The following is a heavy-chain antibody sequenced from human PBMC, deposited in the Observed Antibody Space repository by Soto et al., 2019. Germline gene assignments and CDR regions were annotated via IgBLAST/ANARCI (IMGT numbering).Heavy chain of an antibody. V-gene: IGHV1-3*01. CDR1: GYTFTSYA. CDR2: INAGNGNT. CDR3: ARSFTVPAAIDY. D-gene: IGHD2-2*02. J-gene: IGHJ4*02. Sequence: GXSVKVSFKASGYTFTSYAMHLVRHSPGQRLEWMGGINAGNGNTKYSQKFEGRVTITRDTSASTAYMELSTLRSEDTAVYYCARSFTVPAAIDYWGQGTLVTAPQ.